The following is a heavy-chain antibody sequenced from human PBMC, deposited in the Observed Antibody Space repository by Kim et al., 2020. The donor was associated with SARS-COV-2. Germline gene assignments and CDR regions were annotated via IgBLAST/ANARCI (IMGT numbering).Heavy chain of an antibody. V-gene: IGHV4-34*01. Sequence: NYYPSVKSRVTISVDTSKNQFSLKLSSVTAADTAVYYCARDPTAAGKEGYWGQGTLVTVSS. D-gene: IGHD6-13*01. J-gene: IGHJ4*02. CDR3: ARDPTAAGKEGY.